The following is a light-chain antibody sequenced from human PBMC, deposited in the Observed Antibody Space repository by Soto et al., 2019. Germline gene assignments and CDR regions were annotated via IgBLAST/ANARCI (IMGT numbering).Light chain of an antibody. CDR2: GAS. Sequence: EIVLTQSPGTLSLSPGERATLSCRASQSVSSSYLAWYQQKPGQAPRLLIYGASSRATGIPDRFSGSGSGTHFNLTISRLEPEDFAVYYCQHYGSSPQTFGQETNLEIK. J-gene: IGKJ2*01. V-gene: IGKV3-20*01. CDR3: QHYGSSPQT. CDR1: QSVSSSY.